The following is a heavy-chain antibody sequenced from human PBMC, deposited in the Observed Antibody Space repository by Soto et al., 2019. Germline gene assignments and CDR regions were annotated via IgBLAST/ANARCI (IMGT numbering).Heavy chain of an antibody. CDR3: ARTVIRDNYYYYYGMDV. Sequence: GASVKVSCKASGYTFTSYDINWVRQATGQGLEWMGWMNPNSGNTGYAQKFQGRVTMTRNTSISTAYMELSSLRSEDTAVYYCARTVIRDNYYYYYGMDVWGQGTTVTVSS. CDR2: MNPNSGNT. CDR1: GYTFTSYD. J-gene: IGHJ6*02. V-gene: IGHV1-8*01. D-gene: IGHD4-17*01.